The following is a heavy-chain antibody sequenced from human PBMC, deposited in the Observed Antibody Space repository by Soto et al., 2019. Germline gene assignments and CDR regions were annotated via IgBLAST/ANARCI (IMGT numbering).Heavy chain of an antibody. CDR1: GGSISSSSYY. CDR3: ARPFVSSWSMSAFDI. D-gene: IGHD6-13*01. J-gene: IGHJ3*02. Sequence: QLQLQESGPGLVKPSETLSLTCTVSGGSISSSSYYWGWIRQPPGKGLEWIGSIYYSGSTYYNPSLKSRVTISVDTSKNQFSLKLSSVTAADTAVYYCARPFVSSWSMSAFDIWGQGTMVTVSS. CDR2: IYYSGST. V-gene: IGHV4-39*01.